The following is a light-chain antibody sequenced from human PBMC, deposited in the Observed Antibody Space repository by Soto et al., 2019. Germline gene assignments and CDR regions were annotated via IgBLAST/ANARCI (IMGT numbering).Light chain of an antibody. J-gene: IGLJ2*01. Sequence: QSVLTQSPAASASLGASVKLTCTLSSGHRNYAIAWHQQQPKQGPRYLMKLNRDGSHSKGDGIPNRFSGSSSGAERYLTISSRQAGDEADYFCQTWGTGIVIFGGGTELTVL. CDR3: QTWGTGIVI. V-gene: IGLV4-69*01. CDR1: SGHRNYA. CDR2: LNRDGSH.